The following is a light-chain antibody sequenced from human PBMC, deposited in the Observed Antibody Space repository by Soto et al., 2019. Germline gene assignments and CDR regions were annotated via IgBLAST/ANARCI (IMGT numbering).Light chain of an antibody. CDR2: EVS. CDR1: TSDVGAYNY. V-gene: IGLV2-14*01. J-gene: IGLJ1*01. Sequence: QSALTQPASVSGSPGQSITISCTGSTSDVGAYNYVSWYKHHPGQAPQLMIYEVSNRPSGVSNRFSGSKSGNTASLTISGLQAEDEADYYCSSYTSSSTQVFGTGTKLTVL. CDR3: SSYTSSSTQV.